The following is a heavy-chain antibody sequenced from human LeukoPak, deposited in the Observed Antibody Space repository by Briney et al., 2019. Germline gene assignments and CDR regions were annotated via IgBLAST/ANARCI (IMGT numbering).Heavy chain of an antibody. J-gene: IGHJ3*02. CDR1: GFTVSSNY. CDR2: IYSGVST. V-gene: IGHV3-53*01. CDR3: ARFAGGGAFDI. D-gene: IGHD3-16*01. Sequence: PGRSLRLSCAASGFTVSSNYMSWVRQAPGKGLEWVSVIYSGVSTYYADSVKGRFTISRDNSKNTLYLQMKSLRDEDTAVYYCARFAGGGAFDIWGQGTMVTVSS.